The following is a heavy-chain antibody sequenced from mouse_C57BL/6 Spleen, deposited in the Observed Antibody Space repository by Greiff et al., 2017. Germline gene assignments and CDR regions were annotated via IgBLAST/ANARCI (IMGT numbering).Heavy chain of an antibody. Sequence: QVQLQQPGAELVMPGASVKLSCKASGYTFTSYWMHWVQQRPGQGLEWIGEIDPSDSYTNYNQKFKGKSTLTVDKSSSTAYMQLSSLTSEDSAVYYCARGNYGSSYAFDYWGQGTTLTVSS. CDR2: IDPSDSYT. V-gene: IGHV1-69*01. CDR3: ARGNYGSSYAFDY. D-gene: IGHD1-1*01. J-gene: IGHJ2*01. CDR1: GYTFTSYW.